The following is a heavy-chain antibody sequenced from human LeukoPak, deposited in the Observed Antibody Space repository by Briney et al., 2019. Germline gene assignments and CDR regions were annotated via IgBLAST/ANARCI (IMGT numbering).Heavy chain of an antibody. D-gene: IGHD4-11*01. V-gene: IGHV3-11*01. Sequence: DPGGSLRLSCAVSGFIFSDYYMTWIRQAPGKGLEWIAYISNSGNTIYYTDSVRGRFTISRENAKNSLYLQMNSLRAEDTAVYYCARDSAPTVRFAFDIWGQGTMVTVSS. CDR2: ISNSGNTI. CDR3: ARDSAPTVRFAFDI. CDR1: GFIFSDYY. J-gene: IGHJ3*02.